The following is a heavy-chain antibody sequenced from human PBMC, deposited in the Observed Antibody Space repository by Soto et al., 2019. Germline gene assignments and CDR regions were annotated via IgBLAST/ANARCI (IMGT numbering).Heavy chain of an antibody. Sequence: DSLSLTCTVSGASISGNYWSWIRQPPGKGLEWIGYIYDSGSTNYSPSLQSRVTMSVDRSKNQFSLALTSVTAADTAVYFCARYRRGTGWYYLDYWGQGILVTVSS. D-gene: IGHD6-19*01. CDR2: IYDSGST. CDR1: GASISGNY. CDR3: ARYRRGTGWYYLDY. J-gene: IGHJ4*02. V-gene: IGHV4-59*01.